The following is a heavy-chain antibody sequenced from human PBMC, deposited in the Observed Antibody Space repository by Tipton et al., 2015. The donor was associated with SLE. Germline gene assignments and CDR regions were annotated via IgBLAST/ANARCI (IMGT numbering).Heavy chain of an antibody. D-gene: IGHD2-2*01. Sequence: SLRLSCAASGFTFSSYGMHWVRQAPGKGLEWVAVIWYDGSNKYYADSVKGRFTISRDNSKNTLYLQMNSLRAEDTAVYYCARGVDIVVVPAATPLDYWGQGTLVTVSS. CDR2: IWYDGSNK. CDR1: GFTFSSYG. V-gene: IGHV3-33*01. J-gene: IGHJ4*02. CDR3: ARGVDIVVVPAATPLDY.